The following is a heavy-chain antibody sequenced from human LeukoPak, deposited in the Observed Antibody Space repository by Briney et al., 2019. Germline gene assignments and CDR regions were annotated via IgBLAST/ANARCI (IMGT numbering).Heavy chain of an antibody. V-gene: IGHV1-2*02. Sequence: ASVKVSCKASGYTFTGYYMHWVRPAPGQGLEWMGWINPNSGGTNYAQKFQGRVTMTRDTSISTAYMELSRLRSDDTAVYYCARGAYRIAVAGYYFDYWGQGTLVTVSS. CDR2: INPNSGGT. CDR1: GYTFTGYY. D-gene: IGHD6-19*01. J-gene: IGHJ4*02. CDR3: ARGAYRIAVAGYYFDY.